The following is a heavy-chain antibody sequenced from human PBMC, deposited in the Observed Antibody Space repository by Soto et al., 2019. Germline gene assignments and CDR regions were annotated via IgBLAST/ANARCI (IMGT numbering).Heavy chain of an antibody. CDR2: ISSSSTI. CDR3: ARGMGTLWAFDI. Sequence: GGSLRLSCAASGFTFSSYSMNWVRQAPGKGLEWVSYISSSSTIYYADSVKGRFTISRDNAKNSLYLQMNSLRAEDTAVYYCARGMGTLWAFDIWGQGTMVTVSS. V-gene: IGHV3-48*04. CDR1: GFTFSSYS. J-gene: IGHJ3*02. D-gene: IGHD7-27*01.